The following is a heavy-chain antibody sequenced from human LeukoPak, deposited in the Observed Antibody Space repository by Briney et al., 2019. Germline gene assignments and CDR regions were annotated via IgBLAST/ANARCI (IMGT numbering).Heavy chain of an antibody. J-gene: IGHJ6*03. V-gene: IGHV4-4*09. Sequence: SETLSLTCTVSGGSISSYYWSWIRQPPGKGLEWIGYIYTSGSTNYNSSLKSRVTISVDTSKNQFSLKLSSVTAADTAVYYCARQGSVDYYYYMDVWGKGTTVTVSS. CDR2: IYTSGST. CDR1: GGSISSYY. CDR3: ARQGSVDYYYYMDV.